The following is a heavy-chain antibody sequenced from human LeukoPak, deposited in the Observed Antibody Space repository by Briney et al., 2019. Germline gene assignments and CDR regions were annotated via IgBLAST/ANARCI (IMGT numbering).Heavy chain of an antibody. Sequence: SETLSLTCAVSGYSISSGSYWGWIRQPPGKGLEWIGSIFHSGTTYHNPSLKSRVTISVDTSKNQVSLKLSSVTAADTAVYYYARDLSVPAKFDYWGQGTLVTVSS. D-gene: IGHD3-10*01. CDR3: ARDLSVPAKFDY. V-gene: IGHV4-38-2*02. CDR1: GYSISSGSY. CDR2: IFHSGTT. J-gene: IGHJ4*02.